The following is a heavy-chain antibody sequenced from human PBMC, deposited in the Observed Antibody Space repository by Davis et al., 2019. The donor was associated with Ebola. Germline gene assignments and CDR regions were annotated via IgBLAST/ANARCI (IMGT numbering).Heavy chain of an antibody. CDR2: ISAYNGNT. V-gene: IGHV1-18*01. Sequence: AASVKVSCKASGYIFTSYGISWVRQAPGQGLEWMGWISAYNGNTNYAQKLQGRVTMTTDTSTSTAYMELRSLRSDDTAVYYCARVSAARRNYYYYGMDVWGKGTTVTVSS. CDR1: GYIFTSYG. J-gene: IGHJ6*04. D-gene: IGHD6-6*01. CDR3: ARVSAARRNYYYYGMDV.